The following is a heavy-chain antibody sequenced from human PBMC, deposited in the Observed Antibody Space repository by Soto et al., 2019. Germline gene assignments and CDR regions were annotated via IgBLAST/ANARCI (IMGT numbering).Heavy chain of an antibody. CDR1: GFTFSSFG. Sequence: PGGSLRLSCAASGFTFSSFGFSWVRQAPGKGLEWVSTLSGTGTSTYYADSVKGRFTISRDDSKNTLYLQMGSLRAEDMALYYCARRGYGSRWPNVYMDVWGKGTTVTVSS. CDR3: ARRGYGSRWPNVYMDV. D-gene: IGHD6-13*01. J-gene: IGHJ6*03. CDR2: LSGTGTST. V-gene: IGHV3-23*01.